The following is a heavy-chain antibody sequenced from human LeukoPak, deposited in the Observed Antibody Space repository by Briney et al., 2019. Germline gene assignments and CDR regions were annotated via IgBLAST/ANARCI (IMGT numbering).Heavy chain of an antibody. CDR2: INHSGST. Sequence: SETLSLTCAVYGGSFSGYYWSWIRQPPGKGLEWIGEINHSGSTNYNPSLKSRVTISVDTSKNQFSQKLSSVTAADTAVYYCARMVSGWYANFDYWGQGTLVTVSS. CDR3: ARMVSGWYANFDY. CDR1: GGSFSGYY. V-gene: IGHV4-34*01. D-gene: IGHD6-19*01. J-gene: IGHJ4*02.